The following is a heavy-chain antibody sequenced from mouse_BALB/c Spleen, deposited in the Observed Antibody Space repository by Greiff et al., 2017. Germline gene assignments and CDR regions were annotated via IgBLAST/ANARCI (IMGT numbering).Heavy chain of an antibody. V-gene: IGHV3-2*02. CDR2: ISYSGST. D-gene: IGHD1-1*01. J-gene: IGHJ4*01. CDR1: GYSITSDYA. Sequence: EVQLQESGPGLVKPSQSLSLTCTVTGYSITSDYAWNWLRQFPGNKLEWMGYISYSGSTSYNPSLKSRISITRDTSKNQFFLQLNSVTTEDIATYYCARGDYYGSSYVEYAMDDWGQGTSVTVSS. CDR3: ARGDYYGSSYVEYAMDD.